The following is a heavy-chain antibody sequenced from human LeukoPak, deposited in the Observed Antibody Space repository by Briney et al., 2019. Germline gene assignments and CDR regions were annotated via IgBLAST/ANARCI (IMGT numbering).Heavy chain of an antibody. V-gene: IGHV4-59*01. CDR2: IYYSGST. CDR1: GGSFSGYY. D-gene: IGHD2-2*01. Sequence: SETLSLTCAVYGGSFSGYYWSWIRQLPGKGLEWIGYIYYSGSTNYNPSLKSRVTISVDTSKNQFSLKLSSVTAADTAVYYCAREVPADSWFDPWGQGTLVTVSS. J-gene: IGHJ5*02. CDR3: AREVPADSWFDP.